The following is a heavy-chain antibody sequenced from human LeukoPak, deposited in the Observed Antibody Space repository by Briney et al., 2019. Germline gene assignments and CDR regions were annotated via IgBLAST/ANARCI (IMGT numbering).Heavy chain of an antibody. Sequence: ASVKVSCKASGYTFTGYYIHWVRQAPGQGLEWMGWLNPNSGATNVAQKFQGRVTMTRGTSINTAYMEMSSLRSDDTAVYYCARDFQWLVPAEYFQHWGQGTMVTVSS. V-gene: IGHV1-2*02. CDR1: GYTFTGYY. CDR3: ARDFQWLVPAEYFQH. D-gene: IGHD6-19*01. J-gene: IGHJ1*01. CDR2: LNPNSGAT.